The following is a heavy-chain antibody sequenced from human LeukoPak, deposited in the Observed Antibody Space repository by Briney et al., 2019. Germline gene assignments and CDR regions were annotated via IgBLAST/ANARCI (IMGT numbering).Heavy chain of an antibody. J-gene: IGHJ4*02. CDR2: ISYDGSNK. CDR3: ARGGSYDFWSGYAYPFDY. Sequence: GGSLRLSCAASGFTFSSYAMHWVRQAPGKGLERVAVISYDGSNKYYADSVKGRFTISRDNSKNTLYLQMNSLRAEDTAVYYCARGGSYDFWSGYAYPFDYWGQGTLVTVSS. D-gene: IGHD3-3*01. V-gene: IGHV3-30-3*01. CDR1: GFTFSSYA.